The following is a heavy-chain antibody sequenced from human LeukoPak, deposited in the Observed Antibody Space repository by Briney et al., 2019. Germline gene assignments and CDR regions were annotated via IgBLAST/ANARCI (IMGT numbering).Heavy chain of an antibody. CDR2: IYYSGST. CDR1: GGSISSYY. D-gene: IGHD6-13*01. CDR3: ASGAAAGTVFDY. Sequence: SETLSHTCTVSGGSISSYYWSWIRQPPGKGLEWIGYIYYSGSTNYNPSLKSRVTISVDTSKNQFSLKLSSVTAADTAVYYCASGAAAGTVFDYWGQGTLVTVSS. V-gene: IGHV4-59*01. J-gene: IGHJ4*02.